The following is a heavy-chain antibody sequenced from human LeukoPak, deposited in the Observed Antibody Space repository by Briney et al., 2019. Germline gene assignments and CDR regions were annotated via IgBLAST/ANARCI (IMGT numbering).Heavy chain of an antibody. CDR1: GFTLSSYA. CDR2: FSGSGGTT. CDR3: ANGNRCTSPNCLGYYYFYMDV. V-gene: IGHV3-23*01. D-gene: IGHD2-8*01. Sequence: GGSLRLSCAASGFTLSSYAMNWVRQAPGRGLEWDSGFSGSGGTTYYADSVKGRFTISRDNSKNTLYLQMNSLRAEDTAVYYCANGNRCTSPNCLGYYYFYMDVWGKGTTVTVSS. J-gene: IGHJ6*03.